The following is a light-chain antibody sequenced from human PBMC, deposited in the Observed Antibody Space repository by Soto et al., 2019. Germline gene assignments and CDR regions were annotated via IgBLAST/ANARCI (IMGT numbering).Light chain of an antibody. CDR2: DVT. CDR3: CSYAGSFNYV. J-gene: IGLJ1*01. V-gene: IGLV2-11*01. CDR1: SSDVGGYYF. Sequence: QSVLTQPRSVSGSPGQSVTISCTGTSSDVGGYYFVSWYQQHPGKAPKLMIYDVTKRPSGVPDRFSGSKSGNTASLTISGLQAEDEAEYYCCSYAGSFNYVFGTGTQLTVL.